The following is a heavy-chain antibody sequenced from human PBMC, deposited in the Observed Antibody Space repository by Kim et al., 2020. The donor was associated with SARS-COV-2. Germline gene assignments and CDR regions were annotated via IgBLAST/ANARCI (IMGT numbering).Heavy chain of an antibody. D-gene: IGHD3-10*01. CDR3: ARGYYGSGSYYKDLNWFDP. J-gene: IGHJ5*02. Sequence: GRFTISRDNSKNTLYLQMNSLRAEDTAVYYCARGYYGSGSYYKDLNWFDPWGQGTLVTVSS. V-gene: IGHV3-53*01.